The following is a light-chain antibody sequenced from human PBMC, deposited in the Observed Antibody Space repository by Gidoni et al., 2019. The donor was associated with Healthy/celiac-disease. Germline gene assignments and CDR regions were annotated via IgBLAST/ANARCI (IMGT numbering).Light chain of an antibody. CDR3: QQYGSSPIT. CDR2: GAS. V-gene: IGKV3-20*01. J-gene: IGKJ5*01. Sequence: EIVLTQSPGTLSLSPGERATLSCRASQSVSSSYLAWYQQKPGQAPRRLIYGASRRATGIPDRFSGSVSGTDFTLTINRLEPEYFAVYYCQQYGSSPITFGQGTRLEIK. CDR1: QSVSSSY.